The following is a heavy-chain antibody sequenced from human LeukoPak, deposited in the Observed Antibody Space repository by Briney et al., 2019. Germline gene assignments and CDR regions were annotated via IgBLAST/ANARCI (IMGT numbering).Heavy chain of an antibody. CDR3: ASTIFGVVISYYFDY. V-gene: IGHV1-69*05. D-gene: IGHD3-3*01. Sequence: SVKVSCKASGGTFSSYAISWVRQAPGQGLEWMGGIIPIFGTANYAQKFQGRVTITTDESTSTAYMELSSLRSEDTAVYYCASTIFGVVISYYFDYWGQGTPVTVSS. CDR1: GGTFSSYA. CDR2: IIPIFGTA. J-gene: IGHJ4*02.